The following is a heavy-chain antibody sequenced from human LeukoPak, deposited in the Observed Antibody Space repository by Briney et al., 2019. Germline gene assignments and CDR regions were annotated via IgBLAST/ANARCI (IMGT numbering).Heavy chain of an antibody. J-gene: IGHJ3*02. V-gene: IGHV3-21*01. CDR2: ISSSSSYV. CDR1: GFTFSSYS. Sequence: PGGSLRLSCAASGFTFSSYSMNWVRQAPGKGLEWVSSISSSSSYVYYADSVKGRFTISRDNAKNSLYLQMSSLRAEDTAVYYCARDYYDFWSGYTDAFDIWGQGTMVTVSS. D-gene: IGHD3-3*01. CDR3: ARDYYDFWSGYTDAFDI.